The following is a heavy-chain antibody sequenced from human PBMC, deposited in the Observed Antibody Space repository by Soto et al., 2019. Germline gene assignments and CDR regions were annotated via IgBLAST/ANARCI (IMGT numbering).Heavy chain of an antibody. J-gene: IGHJ6*02. D-gene: IGHD3-3*01. V-gene: IGHV1-8*01. CDR2: MNPNSGNT. CDR3: ARGFKGASYYDFWRHDYYYYGMDV. CDR1: GYTFTSYD. Sequence: ASVKVSCKASGYTFTSYDINWVRQATGQGLEWMGWMNPNSGNTGYAQRFQGRVTMTRNTSISTAYMELSSLRSEDTAVYYCARGFKGASYYDFWRHDYYYYGMDVWGQGTTVTVSS.